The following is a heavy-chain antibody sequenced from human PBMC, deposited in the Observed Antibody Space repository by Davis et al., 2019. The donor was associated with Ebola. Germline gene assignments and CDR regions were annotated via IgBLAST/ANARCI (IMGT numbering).Heavy chain of an antibody. V-gene: IGHV4-34*09. CDR3: ASLVVAIDAFDI. CDR1: GFTFSSYA. D-gene: IGHD2-21*01. CDR2: INHSGST. Sequence: SCAASGFTFSSYAMSWVRQAPGKGLEWIGEINHSGSTYYNPSLKSRVTISVDTSKNQFSLKLSSVTAADTAVYYCASLVVAIDAFDIWGQGTMVTVSS. J-gene: IGHJ3*02.